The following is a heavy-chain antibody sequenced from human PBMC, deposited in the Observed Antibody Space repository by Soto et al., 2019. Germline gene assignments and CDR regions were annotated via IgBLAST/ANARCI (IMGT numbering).Heavy chain of an antibody. CDR1: GYTFTSYG. CDR2: INTYDGNT. CDR3: AAAQQFDY. Sequence: QVQLVQSGAEVKNPAASVTVSCKASGYTFTSYGINWVRQAPGQGLEWMGWINTYDGNTNHAQKFQGRVTMTTDTSTSTAYMELRSLSSDDTDLYYCAAAQQFDYWGQGTLVTVSS. V-gene: IGHV1-18*01. D-gene: IGHD6-13*01. J-gene: IGHJ4*02.